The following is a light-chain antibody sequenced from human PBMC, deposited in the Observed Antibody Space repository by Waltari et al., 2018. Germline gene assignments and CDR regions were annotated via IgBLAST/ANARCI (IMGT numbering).Light chain of an antibody. CDR3: QLLVNWPLFT. CDR1: QSVSNY. J-gene: IGKJ3*01. Sequence: EIVLTQSPATLSVSPGERAALSCRASQSVSNYLAWYQQKHGQAPRLLIYETSNRASGIPARFSGSVSGTDFTLTISSLEPEDFAVYYCQLLVNWPLFTFGPGTKVDIK. V-gene: IGKV3-11*01. CDR2: ETS.